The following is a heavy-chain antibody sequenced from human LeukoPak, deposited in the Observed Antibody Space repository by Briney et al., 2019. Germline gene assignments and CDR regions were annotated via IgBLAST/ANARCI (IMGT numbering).Heavy chain of an antibody. Sequence: AGGSLRLSCAASGFTFSSYAMSWVRQAPGKGLEWVSAVSDSGSSTYYADSVKGRFTISRDNSKNTLYLQMNSLRAEDTAVYYCARGIAAAGTDSWFDPWGQGTLVTVSS. CDR1: GFTFSSYA. J-gene: IGHJ5*02. CDR2: VSDSGSST. CDR3: ARGIAAAGTDSWFDP. D-gene: IGHD6-13*01. V-gene: IGHV3-23*01.